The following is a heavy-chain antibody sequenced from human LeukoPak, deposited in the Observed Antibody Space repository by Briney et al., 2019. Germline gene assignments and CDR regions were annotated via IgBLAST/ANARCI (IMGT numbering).Heavy chain of an antibody. J-gene: IGHJ4*02. CDR1: GGSISSSSYY. CDR3: ARDSPPLGWFGDQLPPY. CDR2: IYYSGST. D-gene: IGHD3-10*01. V-gene: IGHV4-39*07. Sequence: SETLSLTCTVSGGSISSSSYYWGWIRQPPGKGLEWIGSIYYSGSTYYNPSLKSRVTISVDTSKNQFSLKLSSVTAADTAVYYCARDSPPLGWFGDQLPPYWGQGTLVTVSS.